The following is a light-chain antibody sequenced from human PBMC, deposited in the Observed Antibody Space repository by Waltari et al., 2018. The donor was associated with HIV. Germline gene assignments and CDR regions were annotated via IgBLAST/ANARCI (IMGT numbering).Light chain of an antibody. J-gene: IGLJ3*02. CDR3: QSTDSTETIRV. CDR2: KDT. Sequence: SYELTQPPSVSVSPGQTARITCSGASWPKENANWYYQKPGQAPVLVIYKDTERPSGIPERFSGSSSGTTVTLTISGVQAEDEADYYCQSTDSTETIRVFGGGTKLTVL. V-gene: IGLV3-25*03. CDR1: SWPKEN.